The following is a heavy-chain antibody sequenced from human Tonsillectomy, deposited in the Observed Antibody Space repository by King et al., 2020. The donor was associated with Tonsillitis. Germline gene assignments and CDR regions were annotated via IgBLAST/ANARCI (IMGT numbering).Heavy chain of an antibody. CDR3: AKDPTYYKTTYYFDY. D-gene: IGHD3-10*01. J-gene: IGHJ4*02. CDR1: GYIYSRYA. Sequence: VQLVESGGGGIQSGGPVRVPCAAWGYIYSRYAMICARRSRGGGREGVTFLSGGGGSTYYADSVKGRFTIPRDNSKNTLYLQMNSLRVEDTAVYYCAKDPTYYKTTYYFDYWGQGTLVTVSS. V-gene: IGHV3-23*04. CDR2: LSGGGGST.